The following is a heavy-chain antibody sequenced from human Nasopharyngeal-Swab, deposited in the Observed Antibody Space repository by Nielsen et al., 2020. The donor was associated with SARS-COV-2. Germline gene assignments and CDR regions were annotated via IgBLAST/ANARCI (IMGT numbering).Heavy chain of an antibody. Sequence: ASVKVSCKASGYTLTGYYMHWVRHAPGQGLEWMGWINPHSRGTNYAQKFQGRVTMTSDTSINTAYMELRRLRSDDTAVYYCARDDYGDYGYFGHWGQGTLVTVSS. CDR1: GYTLTGYY. CDR2: INPHSRGT. CDR3: ARDDYGDYGYFGH. D-gene: IGHD4-17*01. J-gene: IGHJ4*02. V-gene: IGHV1-2*02.